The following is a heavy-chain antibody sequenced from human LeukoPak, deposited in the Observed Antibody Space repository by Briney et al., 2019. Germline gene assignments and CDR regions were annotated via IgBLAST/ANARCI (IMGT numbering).Heavy chain of an antibody. CDR1: GYTFISYY. Sequence: GASVMVSCKASGYTFISYYMHWVRHAPAEGLEWMGLINPNGGSTNYAQTFKGRVTITRDMSTNTVYMELSSLRSEDTALYYCARCNVVGATTSLAFDIGGQGTMVTVSS. J-gene: IGHJ3*02. CDR3: ARCNVVGATTSLAFDI. V-gene: IGHV1-46*01. CDR2: INPNGGST. D-gene: IGHD1-26*01.